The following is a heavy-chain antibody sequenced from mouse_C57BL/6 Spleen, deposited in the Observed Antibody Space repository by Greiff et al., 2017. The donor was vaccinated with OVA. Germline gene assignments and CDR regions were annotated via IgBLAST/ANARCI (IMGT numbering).Heavy chain of an antibody. CDR1: GYTFTSYW. V-gene: IGHV1-64*01. D-gene: IGHD1-1*01. CDR2: IHPNSGST. Sequence: QVQLQQPGAELVKPGASVKLSCKASGYTFTSYWMHWVKQRPGQGLEWIGMIHPNSGSTNYNEKFKSKATLTVDKSSSTAYMQLSSLTSEDSAVYYCAPSIYYYGSSPHWYFDVWGTGTTVTVSS. CDR3: APSIYYYGSSPHWYFDV. J-gene: IGHJ1*03.